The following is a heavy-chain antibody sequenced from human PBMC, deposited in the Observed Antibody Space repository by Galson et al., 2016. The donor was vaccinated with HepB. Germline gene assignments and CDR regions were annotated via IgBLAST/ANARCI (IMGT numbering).Heavy chain of an antibody. V-gene: IGHV3-33*01. J-gene: IGHJ6*02. CDR3: ARGYYNAMDV. Sequence: SLRLSCAASGFIFRSYGMHWVRQAPGKGLEWVAVIRYDGSNKYYADSVKGRFTISRDDSKNTLHLQMNSLRGDDTAVYYCARGYYNAMDVWGQGATVTVSS. CDR2: IRYDGSNK. CDR1: GFIFRSYG.